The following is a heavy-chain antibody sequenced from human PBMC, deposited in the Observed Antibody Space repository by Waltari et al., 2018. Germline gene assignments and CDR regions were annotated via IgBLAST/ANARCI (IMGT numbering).Heavy chain of an antibody. Sequence: QVQLQQWGAGLLKPSETLSLTCAVYGGSFRGYYWSWIRQPPGKGLEWIGEINHSGSHSYNSALKNLLTISVDTSKNQFSLSLTSVTAADTAFYYCASWGGPANYFDYWGQGTLVSVSS. D-gene: IGHD2-21*01. CDR3: ASWGGPANYFDY. J-gene: IGHJ4*02. CDR2: INHSGSH. V-gene: IGHV4-34*02. CDR1: GGSFRGYY.